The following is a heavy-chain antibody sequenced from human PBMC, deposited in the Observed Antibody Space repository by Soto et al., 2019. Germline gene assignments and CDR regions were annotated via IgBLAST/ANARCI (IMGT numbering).Heavy chain of an antibody. V-gene: IGHV2-26*01. J-gene: IGHJ6*03. CDR1: GFSLSNGKVG. D-gene: IGHD6-19*01. CDR3: ARILFGRSVAGGYFYMDV. Sequence: HVTLKESGPVLVKPTETLTLTCTVSGFSLSNGKVGVSWIRQPQGKALEWLAHIFSNDEKSYRTSLKSRLTISEDTSNSQVVLTMTNVDPVDTATYYCARILFGRSVAGGYFYMDVWGKGTTVTVSS. CDR2: IFSNDEK.